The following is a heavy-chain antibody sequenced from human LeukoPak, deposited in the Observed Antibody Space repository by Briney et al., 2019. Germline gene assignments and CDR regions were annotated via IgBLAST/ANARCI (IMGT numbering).Heavy chain of an antibody. Sequence: ASVKVSCKASGYTFTGYYMHWVRQAPGQGLEWMGWINPNSGGTNYAQKFQGTVTMTMDTSISTAYMELCRLRSDDTAVYYCARDRYCSGGSCYSNTPDYWGQGTLVTVSS. CDR1: GYTFTGYY. D-gene: IGHD2-15*01. CDR3: ARDRYCSGGSCYSNTPDY. V-gene: IGHV1-2*02. CDR2: INPNSGGT. J-gene: IGHJ4*02.